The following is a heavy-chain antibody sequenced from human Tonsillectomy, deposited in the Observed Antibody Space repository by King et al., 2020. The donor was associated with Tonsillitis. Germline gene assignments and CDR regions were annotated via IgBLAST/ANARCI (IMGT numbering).Heavy chain of an antibody. V-gene: IGHV3-11*06. CDR1: GFTFSDYY. D-gene: IGHD2-15*01. J-gene: IGHJ4*02. CDR3: TRVRLGYFSGGSCYSVEYYFDY. CDR2: ISSSSSYT. Sequence: VQLVESGGGLVKPGGSLRLSCAASGFTFSDYYMSWIRQAPGKGLEWVSYISSSSSYTNYADSVKGRFTISRDNAKNSLYLQMNSLRAEDTAVYYCTRVRLGYFSGGSCYSVEYYFDYWGQGTLVSVSS.